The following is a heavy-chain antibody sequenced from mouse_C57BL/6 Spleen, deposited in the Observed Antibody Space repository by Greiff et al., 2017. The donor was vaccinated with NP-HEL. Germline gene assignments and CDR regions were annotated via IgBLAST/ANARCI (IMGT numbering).Heavy chain of an antibody. Sequence: EVKLMESGPGLAKPSQTLSLTCSVTGYSITSDYWNWIRKFPGNKLEYMGYISYSGSTYYNPSLKSRISITRDTSKNQYYLQLNTVTAEDTASYYCARGGGPTVVSYWYFDGWGTGTTVTVSS. CDR2: ISYSGST. CDR1: GYSITSDY. CDR3: ARGGGPTVVSYWYFDG. V-gene: IGHV3-8*01. J-gene: IGHJ1*03. D-gene: IGHD1-1*01.